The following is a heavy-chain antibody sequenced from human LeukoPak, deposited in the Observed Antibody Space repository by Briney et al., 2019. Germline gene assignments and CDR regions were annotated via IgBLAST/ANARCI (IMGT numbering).Heavy chain of an antibody. D-gene: IGHD2-15*01. V-gene: IGHV3-7*01. CDR1: GITFSSYW. CDR3: ARDSGGVVAARGYFDY. CDR2: IKQDGSEK. J-gene: IGHJ4*02. Sequence: GGSLRLSCAASGITFSSYWMSWVRQAPGKGLEWVANIKQDGSEKYYVDSVKGRFTISRDNAKNSLYLQMNSLRAEDTAVYYCARDSGGVVAARGYFDYWGQGTLVTVSS.